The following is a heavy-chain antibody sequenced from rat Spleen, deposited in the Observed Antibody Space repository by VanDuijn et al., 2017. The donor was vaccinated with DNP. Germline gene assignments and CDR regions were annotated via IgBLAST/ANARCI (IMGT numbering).Heavy chain of an antibody. CDR3: ARGSTSIYWYFDF. CDR2: ISTGGGTT. D-gene: IGHD3-1*01. J-gene: IGHJ1*01. CDR1: GFTFSDYA. Sequence: EVQLVESGGGLVQPGNSLKLSCAASGFTFSDYAMAWVRQSPKKGLEWVTTISTGGGTTYYRDSVKGRFTISRDNAKSTLYLQMNSLRSEDMATYYCARGSTSIYWYFDFWGPGTMVTVSS. V-gene: IGHV5-25*01.